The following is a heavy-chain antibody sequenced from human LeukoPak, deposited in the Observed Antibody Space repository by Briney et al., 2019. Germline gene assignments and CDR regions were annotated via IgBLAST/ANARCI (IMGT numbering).Heavy chain of an antibody. Sequence: QPGGSLRLSCAASGFTFSSYWMHWVRQAPGKGLVWVSRINSDGSSTSYADSVKGRFTISRDNAKNTLYLQMNSLRAEDTAVYYCARDRITMVRGPIGGGFDYWGQGTLVTVSS. CDR1: GFTFSSYW. D-gene: IGHD3-10*01. CDR2: INSDGSST. J-gene: IGHJ4*02. V-gene: IGHV3-74*01. CDR3: ARDRITMVRGPIGGGFDY.